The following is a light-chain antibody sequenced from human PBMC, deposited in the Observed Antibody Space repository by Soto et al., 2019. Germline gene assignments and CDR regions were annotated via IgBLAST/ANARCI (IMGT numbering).Light chain of an antibody. CDR2: EVV. CDR3: KSYAGSNTYV. V-gene: IGLV2-8*01. CDR1: KNDVGFYAF. Sequence: QSALTQHPSAAGSPGQSVTISCTGTKNDVGFYAFVSWYQHHPGKAPRLIIYEVVQRPSGVPDRFSGSKSGNTASLTVSGLQAADEADYFCKSYAGSNTYVFGSGTKVTVL. J-gene: IGLJ1*01.